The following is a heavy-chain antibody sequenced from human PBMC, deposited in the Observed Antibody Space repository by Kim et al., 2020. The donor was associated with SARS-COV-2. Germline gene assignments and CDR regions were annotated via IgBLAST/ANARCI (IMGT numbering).Heavy chain of an antibody. CDR3: ARAQLTSSSSFDY. CDR1: GGSIRSYY. D-gene: IGHD2-2*01. Sequence: SETLSLTCTVSGGSIRSYYWSWIRQPPGKGLEWIGYFHYSGSNNYNPSLKSRVTMSGDTSKNQFSLRLSSVTAADTAVYYCARAQLTSSSSFDYWGQGTLVTVSS. J-gene: IGHJ4*02. V-gene: IGHV4-59*01. CDR2: FHYSGSN.